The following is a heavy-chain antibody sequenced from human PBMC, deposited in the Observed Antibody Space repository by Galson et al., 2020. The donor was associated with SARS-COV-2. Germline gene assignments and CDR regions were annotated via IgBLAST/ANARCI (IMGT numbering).Heavy chain of an antibody. CDR1: GGSISNFY. CDR2: IYASGST. Sequence: ASETLSLTCTVSGGSISNFYWSWIRQPAGKGLEWIGRIYASGSTNYKPSLKSRVTMSVDTSNNQLSLKLSSVTAADTAVYYCARERGYNLFFDIWGQGTMVTVSS. D-gene: IGHD5-12*01. J-gene: IGHJ3*02. V-gene: IGHV4-4*07. CDR3: ARERGYNLFFDI.